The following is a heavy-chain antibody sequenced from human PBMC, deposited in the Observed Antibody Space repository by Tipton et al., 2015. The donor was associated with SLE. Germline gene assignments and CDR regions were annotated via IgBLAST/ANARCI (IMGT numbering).Heavy chain of an antibody. CDR1: GGSISSHY. V-gene: IGHV4-31*03. CDR2: IYYSGST. Sequence: TLSLTCTVSGGSISSHYWSWIRQHPGKGLEWIGYIYYSGSTYYNPSLKSRVTISVDTSKNQFSLKLSSVTAADTAVYYCARGGSSGWYRYFDLWGRGPLVTVSS. J-gene: IGHJ2*01. D-gene: IGHD6-19*01. CDR3: ARGGSSGWYRYFDL.